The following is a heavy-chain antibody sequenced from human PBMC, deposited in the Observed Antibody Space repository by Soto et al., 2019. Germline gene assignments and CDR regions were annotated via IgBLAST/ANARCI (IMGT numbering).Heavy chain of an antibody. CDR3: ARPTTAYLRGDSFDP. J-gene: IGHJ5*02. V-gene: IGHV3-30-3*01. Sequence: QVQLVESGGGVVQPGRSLRLSCAASGFTFSSYAMHWVRQAPGKGLEWVAVISYDGSNKYYADSVKGQFTISRDNSKNTLYLQMNSLRAEDTAVYYCARPTTAYLRGDSFDPWGQGTLVTVSS. D-gene: IGHD1-1*01. CDR1: GFTFSSYA. CDR2: ISYDGSNK.